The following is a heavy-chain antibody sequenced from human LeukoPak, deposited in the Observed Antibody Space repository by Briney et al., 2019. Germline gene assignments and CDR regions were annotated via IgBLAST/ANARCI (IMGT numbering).Heavy chain of an antibody. Sequence: PGGSLRLSCAASGFTFSTSGMHWVRQAPGKGLEWVAVIWFDGSNKHYADSVKGRFTISRDNSENTLYLQMNSLRAEDTAVYYCAKGGRMAADWIHISYYYYGMDVWGQGTTVTVSS. CDR2: IWFDGSNK. CDR1: GFTFSTSG. D-gene: IGHD1-1*01. V-gene: IGHV3-33*03. CDR3: AKGGRMAADWIHISYYYYGMDV. J-gene: IGHJ6*02.